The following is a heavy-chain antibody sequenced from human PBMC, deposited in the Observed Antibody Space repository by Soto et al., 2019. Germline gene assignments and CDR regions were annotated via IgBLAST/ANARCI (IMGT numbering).Heavy chain of an antibody. D-gene: IGHD2-15*01. J-gene: IGHJ3*02. Sequence: EVQLVESGGGLVQPGRSLRLSCTASGFTFGDYAMSWFRQAPGKGLEWVGFIRSKAYGGTTEYAASVKGRFTISRDDSKSIAYLQMNSLKTEDTAVYYCTRGRGLYCSGGSCYFGAFDIWGQGTMVTVSS. CDR2: IRSKAYGGTT. V-gene: IGHV3-49*03. CDR1: GFTFGDYA. CDR3: TRGRGLYCSGGSCYFGAFDI.